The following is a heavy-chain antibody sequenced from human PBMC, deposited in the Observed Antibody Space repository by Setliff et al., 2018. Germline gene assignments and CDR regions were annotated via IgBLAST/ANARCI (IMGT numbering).Heavy chain of an antibody. J-gene: IGHJ4*02. Sequence: PSETLSLTCTVSGGSVGNSYYYWNWIRQPAGKGLEWIGRIYTTYYNPSLKSRVTIFVDTSKNQFSLNLNSVTAADTGVYYCASCRYQVPYDYWGQGILVTVSS. CDR2: IYTT. V-gene: IGHV4-39*01. D-gene: IGHD2-2*01. CDR1: GGSVGNSYYY. CDR3: ASCRYQVPYDY.